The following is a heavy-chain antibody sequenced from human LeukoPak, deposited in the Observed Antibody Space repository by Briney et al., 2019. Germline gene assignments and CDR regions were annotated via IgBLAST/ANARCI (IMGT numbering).Heavy chain of an antibody. J-gene: IGHJ4*02. CDR1: RFTFSSYA. V-gene: IGHV3-23*01. CDR3: APSEDYYDSSGSTPGYFDY. D-gene: IGHD3-22*01. CDR2: VSGNGVST. Sequence: GGSLRLSCAASRFTFSSYAMNWVHQAPGKGLEWVSSVSGNGVSTYYTDSVKGRFTISRDNSKNTLYLQMNSLRAEDTAVYYCAPSEDYYDSSGSTPGYFDYWGQGTLVTVSS.